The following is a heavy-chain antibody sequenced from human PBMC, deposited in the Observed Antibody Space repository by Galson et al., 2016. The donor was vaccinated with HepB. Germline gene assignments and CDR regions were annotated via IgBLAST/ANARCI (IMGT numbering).Heavy chain of an antibody. CDR1: GWSLSGHY. D-gene: IGHD5-18*01. CDR3: ARHGGTGYNYGYFDY. J-gene: IGHJ4*02. Sequence: ETLSLTCAVHGWSLSGHYWSWIRQPPGKGLQWMGQTNHSGSSNYNPSLKNRVTVSVDTSTKEISLKLTSVTAADTAVYYCARHGGTGYNYGYFDYWGQGTLVTFSS. CDR2: TNHSGSS. V-gene: IGHV4-34*01.